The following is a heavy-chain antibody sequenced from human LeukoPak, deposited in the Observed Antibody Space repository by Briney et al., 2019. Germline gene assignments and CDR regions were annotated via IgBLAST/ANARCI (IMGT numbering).Heavy chain of an antibody. CDR3: ATLGCAGENCPRAGRALGGY. CDR1: GFTFSSYT. J-gene: IGHJ4*02. D-gene: IGHD2-21*01. V-gene: IGHV3-21*01. CDR2: ISSGCTFV. Sequence: PGGSLRLSCTGSGFTFSSYTLHWLRQAPGKELEWVSSISSGCTFVFYADSVTGRFPISRDNAGHFLYLQMDSLRAEDTAVYYCATLGCAGENCPRAGRALGGYWGQGTLVTVSS.